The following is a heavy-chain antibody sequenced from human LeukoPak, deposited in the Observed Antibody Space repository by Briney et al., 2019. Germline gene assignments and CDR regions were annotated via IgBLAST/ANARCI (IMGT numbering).Heavy chain of an antibody. CDR2: IYPDDFDT. J-gene: IGHJ5*02. D-gene: IGHD1-26*01. Sequence: PGESLKISCKASGYSFTSYWIAWVRQMPGKGLEWMGVIYPDDFDTRYSPSFQGQVTISADKSISTAFLQWSSLKASGTAIYYCARHGKLSASRNWFDPWGQGTLVTVSS. V-gene: IGHV5-51*01. CDR1: GYSFTSYW. CDR3: ARHGKLSASRNWFDP.